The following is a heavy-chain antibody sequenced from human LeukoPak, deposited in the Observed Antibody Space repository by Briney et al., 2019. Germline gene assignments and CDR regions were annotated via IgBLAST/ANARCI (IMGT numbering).Heavy chain of an antibody. Sequence: GGSLRLSCAASGFTFSIYSMNWVRQAPGKGLEWVSSIGGSSSSIYYADSVKGRFTISRDNAKNSLFLQMNSLRADDTAVYYCAREAASGSYYEGFDYWGQGTLVTVSS. CDR2: IGGSSSSI. CDR3: AREAASGSYYEGFDY. J-gene: IGHJ4*02. V-gene: IGHV3-21*01. CDR1: GFTFSIYS. D-gene: IGHD1-26*01.